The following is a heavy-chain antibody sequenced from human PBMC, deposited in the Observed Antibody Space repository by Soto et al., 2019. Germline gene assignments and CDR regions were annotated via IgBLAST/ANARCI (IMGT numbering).Heavy chain of an antibody. J-gene: IGHJ4*02. CDR2: ISGSGGST. Sequence: EVQLLESGGGLVQPGGSLRLSCAASGFTFSSYAMSWVRQAPGKGLEWVSAISGSGGSTYYADSVKGRFTISRDNYKPTXXLQMNSLRAEDTAVYYCALNYDYVWGSYRPYYFDYWGQGTLVTVSS. V-gene: IGHV3-23*01. D-gene: IGHD3-16*02. CDR1: GFTFSSYA. CDR3: ALNYDYVWGSYRPYYFDY.